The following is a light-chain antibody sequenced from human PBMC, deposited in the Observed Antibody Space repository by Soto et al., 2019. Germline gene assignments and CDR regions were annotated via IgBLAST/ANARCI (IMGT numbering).Light chain of an antibody. CDR3: SSYAGSNNLV. J-gene: IGLJ2*01. V-gene: IGLV2-8*01. Sequence: QSALTQPPSASGSPGQSVTISCTGTSSDVGGYNYVSWYQQHPGKAPKLMIYEVSKRPSGVTDRVSGSKSGNTASLTVSGLQAEDEADYYCSSYAGSNNLVFGGGTKLTVL. CDR2: EVS. CDR1: SSDVGGYNY.